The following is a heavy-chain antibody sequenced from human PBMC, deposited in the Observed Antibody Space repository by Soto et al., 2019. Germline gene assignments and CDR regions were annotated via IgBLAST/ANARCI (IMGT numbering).Heavy chain of an antibody. D-gene: IGHD3-3*01. Sequence: VRLQESGPGLVKPSATLSLTCTVSDGSISSYYWSWIRQPPGKGLEWIGYIYGTGTTNYSPSLTNRVTISVDMSKNQFSLRLSSVTAADTAVYYCAGFSSVTYLFDLWGQGTPVTVSS. J-gene: IGHJ4*02. CDR3: AGFSSVTYLFDL. V-gene: IGHV4-59*01. CDR2: IYGTGTT. CDR1: DGSISSYY.